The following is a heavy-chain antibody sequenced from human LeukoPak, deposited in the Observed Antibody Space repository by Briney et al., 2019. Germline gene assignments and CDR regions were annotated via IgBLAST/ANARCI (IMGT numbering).Heavy chain of an antibody. D-gene: IGHD3-9*01. J-gene: IGHJ4*02. Sequence: PGGPLRLSCAASGFTFSSYGMHWVGQAPGKGLEWVAVIWYDGSNKYYADSVKGRFTISRDNSKNTLYLQMNSLRAEDTAVYYCARDAGRYFDWLGYWGQGTLVTVSS. CDR3: ARDAGRYFDWLGY. CDR2: IWYDGSNK. CDR1: GFTFSSYG. V-gene: IGHV3-33*01.